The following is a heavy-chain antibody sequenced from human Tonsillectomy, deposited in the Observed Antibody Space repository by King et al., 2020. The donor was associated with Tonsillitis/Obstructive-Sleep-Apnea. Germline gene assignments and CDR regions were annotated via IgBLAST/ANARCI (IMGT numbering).Heavy chain of an antibody. CDR3: ARDQPYGGNSNYYYGMDV. J-gene: IGHJ6*02. Sequence: VQLVESGGGLVQPGGSLRLSCAASGFTFSSYEMNWVRQAPGKGLEWVSYISSSGSTIYYADSVKGRFTISRDNAKNSLYLQMNSLRAEDTAVYYCARDQPYGGNSNYYYGMDVWGQGTTVTVSS. CDR2: ISSSGSTI. V-gene: IGHV3-48*03. CDR1: GFTFSSYE. D-gene: IGHD4-23*01.